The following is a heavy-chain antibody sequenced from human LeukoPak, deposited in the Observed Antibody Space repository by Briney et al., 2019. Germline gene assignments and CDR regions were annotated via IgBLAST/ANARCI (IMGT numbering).Heavy chain of an antibody. CDR3: ARHVGYDFWSGYLSDYYYYMDV. J-gene: IGHJ6*03. V-gene: IGHV4-30-4*08. CDR1: GGSISSGDYY. CDR2: IYYSGST. D-gene: IGHD3-3*01. Sequence: SQTLSLTCTVSGGSISSGDYYWSWIRQPPGKGLEWIGYIYYSGSTYYNPSLKSRVTISVDTSKNQFSLKLSSVTAADTAVYYCARHVGYDFWSGYLSDYYYYMDVWGKGTTVTVSS.